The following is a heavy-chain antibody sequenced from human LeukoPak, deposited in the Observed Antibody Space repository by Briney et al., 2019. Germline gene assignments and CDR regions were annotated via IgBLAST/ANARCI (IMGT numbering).Heavy chain of an antibody. Sequence: TSVKVSCKASGFTFTSSAMQWVRQARGQRLEWIGWIVVGSGNTNYAQKSQERVTITRDMSTSTAYMELSSLRSEDTAVYYCAAHGRYYGHLPDYWGQGTLVTVSS. CDR2: IVVGSGNT. CDR1: GFTFTSSA. J-gene: IGHJ4*02. V-gene: IGHV1-58*02. CDR3: AAHGRYYGHLPDY. D-gene: IGHD4-17*01.